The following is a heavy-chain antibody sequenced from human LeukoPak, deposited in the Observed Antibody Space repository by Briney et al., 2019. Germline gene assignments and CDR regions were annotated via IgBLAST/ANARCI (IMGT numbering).Heavy chain of an antibody. CDR2: IKSNPDGGTT. CDR1: GFGFTNAW. V-gene: IGHV3-15*01. D-gene: IGHD3-9*01. Sequence: PGGSLRLSCAASGFGFTNAWMTWVRQAPGKAPEWVGRIKSNPDGGTTDYVAPVKGRFTISRDDSKNTLYLQLNSLKTEDTAVYYCTTLSYDIHYWGQGTLVTVSS. CDR3: TTLSYDIHY. J-gene: IGHJ4*02.